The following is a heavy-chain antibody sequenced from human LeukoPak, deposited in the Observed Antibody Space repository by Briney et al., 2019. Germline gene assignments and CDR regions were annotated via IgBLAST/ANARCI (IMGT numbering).Heavy chain of an antibody. D-gene: IGHD2-8*02. CDR1: GFSLSGYW. V-gene: IGHV3-74*01. Sequence: GGSLRLSCAASGFSLSGYWMHWVRQAPGKGLVWVSRIGPDGTGITYADSVKGRFTISRDIAKNTVYLQMNSLRAEDAALYYCARVQAGRSGLMDVWGRGTTVTVSS. CDR2: IGPDGTGI. CDR3: ARVQAGRSGLMDV. J-gene: IGHJ6*02.